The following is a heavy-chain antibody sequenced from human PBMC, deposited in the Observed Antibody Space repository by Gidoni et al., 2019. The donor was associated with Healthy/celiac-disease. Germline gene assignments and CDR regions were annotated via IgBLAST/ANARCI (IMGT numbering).Heavy chain of an antibody. CDR3: ARGWYYDSQVDAFDI. D-gene: IGHD3-22*01. J-gene: IGHJ3*02. CDR1: GYTFTNYG. V-gene: IGHV1-18*01. CDR2: ITADNGNT. Sequence: QAQLVQSGAEVKKPGASVKVSCRASGYTFTNYGITWVRQAPGQGREWMGWITADNGNTKYAQRLQGRVTMTTDTSTSTAYMELRSLRSDDTAVYYCARGWYYDSQVDAFDIWGQGTMVTVSS.